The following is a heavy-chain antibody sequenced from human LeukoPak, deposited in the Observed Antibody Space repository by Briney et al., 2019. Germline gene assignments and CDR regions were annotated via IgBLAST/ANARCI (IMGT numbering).Heavy chain of an antibody. D-gene: IGHD4-23*01. Sequence: PSETLSLTCTVSGGSISSSSYYWSWIRQPPGKGLEWIGYIYYSGSTNYNPSLKSRVTISVDTSKNQFSLKLSSVTAADTAVYYCARGLTMVVTPAWLDPWGQGTLVTVSS. CDR1: GGSISSSSYY. CDR3: ARGLTMVVTPAWLDP. V-gene: IGHV4-61*01. J-gene: IGHJ5*02. CDR2: IYYSGST.